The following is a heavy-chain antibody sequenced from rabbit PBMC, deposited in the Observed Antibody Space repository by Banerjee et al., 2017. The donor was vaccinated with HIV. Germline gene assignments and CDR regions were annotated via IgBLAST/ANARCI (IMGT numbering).Heavy chain of an antibody. J-gene: IGHJ4*01. V-gene: IGHV1S40*01. Sequence: QSLEESGGDLVKPGASLTLTCTASGFSFSSYYWICWVRQAPGKGPEWIACIYTGDGSTYYASWVNGRFTISKTSSTTVTLQMTSLTAADTATYFCARDLRYWNYGYAAYAHYFNLWGPGTLVTVS. CDR2: IYTGDGST. CDR1: GFSFSSYYW. D-gene: IGHD6-1*01. CDR3: ARDLRYWNYGYAAYAHYFNL.